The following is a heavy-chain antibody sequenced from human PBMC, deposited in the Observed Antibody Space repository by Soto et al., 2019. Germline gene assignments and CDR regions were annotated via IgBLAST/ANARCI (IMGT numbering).Heavy chain of an antibody. CDR3: ARVVVGAYQCDY. V-gene: IGHV3-74*01. Sequence: EVQLVESGGGSVQPGGSLRLSCAASGFTFSSYWMHCVRQAPVKGLVWVSRINSDGSTTSYADSVKGRFTISRDNAQNTLYLQMNSLRAEDTAVYYCARVVVGAYQCDYWGQGTLVTVSS. D-gene: IGHD2-15*01. J-gene: IGHJ4*02. CDR2: INSDGSTT. CDR1: GFTFSSYW.